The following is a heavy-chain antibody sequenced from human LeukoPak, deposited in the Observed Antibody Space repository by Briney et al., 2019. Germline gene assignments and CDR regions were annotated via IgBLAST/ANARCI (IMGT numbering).Heavy chain of an antibody. CDR2: INHSGST. CDR1: GGSFSGYC. V-gene: IGHV4-34*01. J-gene: IGHJ4*02. Sequence: KPSETLSLTCAVYGGSFSGYCWSWIRQPPGKGLEWIGEINHSGSTNYNPSLKSRVTISVDTSKNQFSLKLSSVTAADTAVYYCARGPRVYSSSWYGGFDYWGQGTLVTVSS. CDR3: ARGPRVYSSSWYGGFDY. D-gene: IGHD6-13*01.